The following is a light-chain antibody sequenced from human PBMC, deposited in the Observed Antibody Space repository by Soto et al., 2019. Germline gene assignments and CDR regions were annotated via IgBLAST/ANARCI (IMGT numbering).Light chain of an antibody. Sequence: DIVLTQSPDSLAVSLGERATINCKSSQSVLYNSNNKNYIAWYQQKPGQPPKLLIYWASTRESGVPDRFSGSGSGTDFTLTISSLQAEDVAVYYCQQYYSTPITFGQGTRLEIK. J-gene: IGKJ5*01. CDR1: QSVLYNSNNKNY. CDR3: QQYYSTPIT. CDR2: WAS. V-gene: IGKV4-1*01.